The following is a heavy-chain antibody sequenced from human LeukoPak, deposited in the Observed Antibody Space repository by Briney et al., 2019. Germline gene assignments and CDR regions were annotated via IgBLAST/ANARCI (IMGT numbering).Heavy chain of an antibody. J-gene: IGHJ4*02. CDR3: VRESEYYFDHSVSLDY. V-gene: IGHV3-30-3*01. D-gene: IGHD3-22*01. CDR1: GFTFTAYL. Sequence: GGSLRLSCAASGFTFTAYLIHWVRQAPGKGLEWVAVMSSDGNAMFYADSVKGRFTISRDNSKNTLYLQMNSLRAEDTAVYYCVRESEYYFDHSVSLDYWGQGTLVTVSS. CDR2: MSSDGNAM.